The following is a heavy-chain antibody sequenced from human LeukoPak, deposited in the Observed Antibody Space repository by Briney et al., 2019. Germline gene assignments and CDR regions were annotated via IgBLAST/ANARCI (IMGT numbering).Heavy chain of an antibody. Sequence: ASVKVSCKASGYTFTSYGISWVRQAPGQGLEWMGWISAYNGNTNYAQKLQGRVTMTTDTSTSTAYMELRSLRSDDTAVYYCARDPLGYYDSSGYYLDAFDIWGQGTMVTVSS. CDR3: ARDPLGYYDSSGYYLDAFDI. V-gene: IGHV1-18*01. CDR1: GYTFTSYG. CDR2: ISAYNGNT. D-gene: IGHD3-22*01. J-gene: IGHJ3*02.